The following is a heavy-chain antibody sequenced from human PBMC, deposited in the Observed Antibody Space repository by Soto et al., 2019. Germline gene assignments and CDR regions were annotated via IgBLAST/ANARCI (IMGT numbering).Heavy chain of an antibody. CDR1: GFTFSSYA. CDR3: AKRRVGGVVVSKSPFDY. Sequence: GSLSLSCAASGFTFSSYARSWVRQAPGKGLEWVSAISGSGGSTYYADSVKGRFTISRDNSKNTLYLQMNSLRAEDTAVYYCAKRRVGGVVVSKSPFDYWGQGTLVTLSS. CDR2: ISGSGGST. D-gene: IGHD3-22*01. J-gene: IGHJ4*02. V-gene: IGHV3-23*01.